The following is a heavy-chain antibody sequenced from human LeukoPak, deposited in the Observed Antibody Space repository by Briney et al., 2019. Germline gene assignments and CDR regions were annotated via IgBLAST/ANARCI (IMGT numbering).Heavy chain of an antibody. CDR1: GGTLISYA. CDR3: PRDRRIAAAGTDPYYYYYYMDV. V-gene: IGHV1-69*13. Sequence: SVKVSCKASGGTLISYAISWVRQAPGQGLEWMGGIIPIFGTANYAQKFQGRVTITADESTSTAYMELSSLRSEDTAVYYCPRDRRIAAAGTDPYYYYYYMDVWGKGTKVTVSS. D-gene: IGHD6-13*01. J-gene: IGHJ6*03. CDR2: IIPIFGTA.